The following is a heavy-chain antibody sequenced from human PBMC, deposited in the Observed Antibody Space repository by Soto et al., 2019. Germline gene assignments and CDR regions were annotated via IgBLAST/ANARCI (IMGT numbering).Heavy chain of an antibody. V-gene: IGHV4-30-2*01. Sequence: SETLALSCAVSGGSLSSSAYSWSWIRQPPGKGLEWIGFIYQSGSTYYNPSLKSRVTMSLDRPKNQFSLKLSSVTAADTAVYYCARELLFYDSDGFSWDDAFDIWGQGTMVT. CDR1: GGSLSSSAYS. CDR3: ARELLFYDSDGFSWDDAFDI. J-gene: IGHJ3*02. CDR2: IYQSGST. D-gene: IGHD3-22*01.